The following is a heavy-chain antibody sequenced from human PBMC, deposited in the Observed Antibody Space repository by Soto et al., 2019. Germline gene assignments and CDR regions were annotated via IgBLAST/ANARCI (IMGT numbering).Heavy chain of an antibody. Sequence: ASVKVSFKASGFSFTGYYIHWLRQAPGQGLEWMGWINAHSGGTEYAQKFQGRVTLTRDTSIATAYLTLTSLTSDDTALYYCAKDLTRQLAYWLDPWGQGTQVTVSS. D-gene: IGHD6-6*01. CDR1: GFSFTGYY. CDR3: AKDLTRQLAYWLDP. V-gene: IGHV1-2*02. CDR2: INAHSGGT. J-gene: IGHJ5*02.